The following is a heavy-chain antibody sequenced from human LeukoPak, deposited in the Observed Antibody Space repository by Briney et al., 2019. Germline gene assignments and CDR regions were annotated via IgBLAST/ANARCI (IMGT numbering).Heavy chain of an antibody. CDR1: GFTVSTNY. CDR2: IYSGGST. Sequence: PGGSLSLSFPPSGFTVSTNYMSWFRQAPGRGLRGVPLIYSGGSTYYADSVKGRFTVSRDNSKNTLYLQMNSLRAEDTAVYYCARDQEAVAGTLGAFDIWGQGTMVTVSS. V-gene: IGHV3-66*01. CDR3: ARDQEAVAGTLGAFDI. J-gene: IGHJ3*02. D-gene: IGHD6-19*01.